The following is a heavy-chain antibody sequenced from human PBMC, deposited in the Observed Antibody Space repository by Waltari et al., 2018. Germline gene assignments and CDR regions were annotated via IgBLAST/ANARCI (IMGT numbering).Heavy chain of an antibody. J-gene: IGHJ4*02. D-gene: IGHD1-20*01. CDR3: ARASRSITGTLLLY. Sequence: QVQLVQSGAAVKKPGSSVKVSCKASGGTFSRYAISWVRQAPGQGLEWMGGISPIFGTANYAQKFQGRVTITADESTSTAYMELSSLRSEDTAVYYCARASRSITGTLLLYWGQGTLVTVSS. CDR1: GGTFSRYA. V-gene: IGHV1-69*01. CDR2: ISPIFGTA.